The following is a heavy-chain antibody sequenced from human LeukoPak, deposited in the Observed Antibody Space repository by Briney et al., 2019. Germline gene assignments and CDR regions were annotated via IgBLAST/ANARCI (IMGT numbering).Heavy chain of an antibody. CDR2: IRYDGIGK. D-gene: IGHD5-12*01. J-gene: IGHJ4*02. CDR3: AKEPGSTGAYDT. CDR1: RFTFSDCS. Sequence: GGSLRLSCAASRFTFSDCSMHWVRLAPGKGLEWVAFIRYDGIGKSYADSVKGRFTVSRDNSKNTLFLQMNSLRTEDTAVYYCAKEPGSTGAYDTWGQGTLVTVSS. V-gene: IGHV3-30*02.